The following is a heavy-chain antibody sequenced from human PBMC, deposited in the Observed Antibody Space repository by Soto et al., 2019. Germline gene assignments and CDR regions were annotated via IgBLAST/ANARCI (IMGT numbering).Heavy chain of an antibody. CDR1: GGTFSSYT. V-gene: IGHV1-69*02. CDR3: ARRHGREGPYGMDV. Sequence: QVQLVQSGAEVKKPGSSVKVSCKASGGTFSSYTISWVRQAPGQGLEWMGRIIPILGIANYAQKFQGRVTXXAXKXXSTAYMELSSLRSEDTAVYYCARRHGREGPYGMDVWGQGTTVTVSS. D-gene: IGHD1-26*01. CDR2: IIPILGIA. J-gene: IGHJ6*02.